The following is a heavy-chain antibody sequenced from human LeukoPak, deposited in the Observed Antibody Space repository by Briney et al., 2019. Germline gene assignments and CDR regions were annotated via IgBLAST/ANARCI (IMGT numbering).Heavy chain of an antibody. D-gene: IGHD3-10*01. V-gene: IGHV1-2*02. CDR1: GYTFTGYY. CDR3: ARTMVRGVITHFGY. J-gene: IGHJ4*02. CDR2: INPNSGGT. Sequence: ASVKVSCKASGYTFTGYYMHWVRQAPGQGLEWMGWINPNSGGTNYAQKFQGRVTMTRDTSISTAYMELSRLRSDDTAVYYCARTMVRGVITHFGYWGQGTLVTVSS.